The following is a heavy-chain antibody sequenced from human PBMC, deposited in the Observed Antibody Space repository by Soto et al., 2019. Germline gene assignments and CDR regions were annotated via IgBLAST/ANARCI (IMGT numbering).Heavy chain of an antibody. Sequence: GASVMASCEASGYTFNRFGINWVRQVPGQGLELLGWISAYNAHTNYAQKFHGRVTMTAETSTTTAYLELTCLRSDDTAVYYCARHFTDDSVCFRYRYLWGHHTLLTLPS. CDR2: ISAYNAHT. CDR1: GYTFNRFG. CDR3: ARHFTDDSVCFRYRYL. D-gene: IGHD3-22*01. V-gene: IGHV1-18*04. J-gene: IGHJ2*01.